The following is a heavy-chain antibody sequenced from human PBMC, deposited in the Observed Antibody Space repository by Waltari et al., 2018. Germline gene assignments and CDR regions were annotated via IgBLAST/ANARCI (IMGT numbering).Heavy chain of an antibody. CDR1: GFSFSSYD. CDR3: TRDLYGCGGDYFDP. CDR2: ISGCGRGYN. Sequence: DVQLVESGGGLVKPGGSLRLSCPASGFSFSSYDMNWVRQATGRGLEWGVSISGCGRGYNVDTDSVKGRFTISRDNAKNSLFLQMNSLRAEDTAVYYCTRDLYGCGGDYFDPWGQGTLVTVSS. D-gene: IGHD6-19*01. V-gene: IGHV3-21*01. J-gene: IGHJ4*02.